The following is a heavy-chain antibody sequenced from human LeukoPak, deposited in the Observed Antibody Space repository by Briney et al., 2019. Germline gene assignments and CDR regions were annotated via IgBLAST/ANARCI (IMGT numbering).Heavy chain of an antibody. Sequence: GGSLRLSCAASGFTFSNYWMSWVRQAPGKGLEWVANIQQDGGQKYYVDSVKGRFTISRDNAKTSLYLQTNSLRAEDTAVYYCARDIRGGVDYWGQGTLVTVSS. CDR1: GFTFSNYW. CDR2: IQQDGGQK. CDR3: ARDIRGGVDY. J-gene: IGHJ4*02. D-gene: IGHD3-10*01. V-gene: IGHV3-7*05.